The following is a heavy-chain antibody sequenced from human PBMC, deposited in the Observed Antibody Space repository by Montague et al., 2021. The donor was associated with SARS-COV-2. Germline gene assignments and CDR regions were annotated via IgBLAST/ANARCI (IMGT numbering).Heavy chain of an antibody. D-gene: IGHD7-27*01. Sequence: CAISGDSVSRNDIAWNWCRQSPSRGLEWLGRTFYRSEWNYHYADSLKSRITIYPDTSKNQVSLQLRSVTPEDTAVYFCARVRHLGRGMDLWGQGTTVTVSS. CDR2: TFYRSEWNY. CDR3: ARVRHLGRGMDL. V-gene: IGHV6-1*01. J-gene: IGHJ6*02. CDR1: GDSVSRNDIA.